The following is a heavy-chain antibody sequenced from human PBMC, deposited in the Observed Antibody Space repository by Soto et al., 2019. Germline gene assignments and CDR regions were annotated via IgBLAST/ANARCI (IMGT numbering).Heavy chain of an antibody. Sequence: RGESLKISCKGSGYSFTSYWIGWVRQMPGKGLEWMGIIYPGDSDTRYSPSFQGQVTISADKSISTAYLQWSSLKASDTAMYYCASTDIAARPLSAFDIWGQGTMVTVSS. J-gene: IGHJ3*02. CDR2: IYPGDSDT. D-gene: IGHD6-6*01. CDR3: ASTDIAARPLSAFDI. V-gene: IGHV5-51*01. CDR1: GYSFTSYW.